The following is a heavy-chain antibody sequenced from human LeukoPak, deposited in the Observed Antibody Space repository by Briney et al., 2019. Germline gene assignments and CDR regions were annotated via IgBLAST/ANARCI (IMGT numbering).Heavy chain of an antibody. CDR1: GGSISSYY. V-gene: IGHV4-4*09. CDR2: IYTSGST. J-gene: IGHJ3*02. D-gene: IGHD2-15*01. CDR3: ARHLLVVDAFDI. Sequence: SETLSLTCTVSGGSISSYYWSWIRQPPGKGLEWIGYIYTSGSTNYNPSLKSRVTISVDTSKNQFSLKLSSVTAADTAVYYCARHLLVVDAFDIWGQGTMVTVSS.